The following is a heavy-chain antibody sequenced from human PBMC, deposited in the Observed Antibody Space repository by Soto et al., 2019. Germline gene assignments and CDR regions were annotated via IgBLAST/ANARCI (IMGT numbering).Heavy chain of an antibody. V-gene: IGHV5-10-1*01. Sequence: GESLKISCKGSGYSFTSYWIRWVRQMPGKGLEWMGRIDPSDSYTNYSPSFQGHVTISADKSISTAYLQWSSLKASDTAMYYCARQLSDYGPFDYWGQGTLVTVSS. D-gene: IGHD4-17*01. J-gene: IGHJ4*02. CDR1: GYSFTSYW. CDR3: ARQLSDYGPFDY. CDR2: IDPSDSYT.